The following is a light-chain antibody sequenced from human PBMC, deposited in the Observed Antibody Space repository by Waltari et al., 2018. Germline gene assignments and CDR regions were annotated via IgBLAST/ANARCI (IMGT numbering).Light chain of an antibody. CDR1: SSDVGGYNY. CDR3: SSYTNSITLV. CDR2: DVS. J-gene: IGLJ2*01. Sequence: QSALTQPASVSGSPGQSITISCTGTSSDVGGYNYVSWYQQHPGQAPKLMIYDVSNRPAGVSNRFSGSKSGNTASLTISGLQAEDEADYYCSSYTNSITLVFGGGTKLTVL. V-gene: IGLV2-14*03.